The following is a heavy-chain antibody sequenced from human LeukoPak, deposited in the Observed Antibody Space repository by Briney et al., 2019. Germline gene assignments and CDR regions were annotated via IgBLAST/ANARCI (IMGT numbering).Heavy chain of an antibody. V-gene: IGHV3-33*08. CDR3: ARARDNYDISSFSALDY. D-gene: IGHD3-22*01. CDR1: GFPFSIYR. J-gene: IGHJ4*02. Sequence: HSGGSLRLPCAASGFPFSIYRVHCVPQAPGKGLEWLADIWYGGSNICYADPVKGGFAISRDNSKNTLYLLLNSLRAEDTAVYYCARARDNYDISSFSALDYWGQGTLVTVSS. CDR2: IWYGGSNI.